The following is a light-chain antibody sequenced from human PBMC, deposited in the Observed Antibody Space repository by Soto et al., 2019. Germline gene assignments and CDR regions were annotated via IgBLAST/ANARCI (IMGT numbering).Light chain of an antibody. J-gene: IGKJ4*01. CDR1: QSISGY. Sequence: DIQMPQSPSSLSASVGDRVTITCRASQSISGYLNWYQQKPGKAPKVLISGASTLHNGVPSRFSGRGSGTDFTLTISSLQPEDVATYYCQQSLSTLLTFGGGTKVEIK. CDR2: GAS. V-gene: IGKV1-39*01. CDR3: QQSLSTLLT.